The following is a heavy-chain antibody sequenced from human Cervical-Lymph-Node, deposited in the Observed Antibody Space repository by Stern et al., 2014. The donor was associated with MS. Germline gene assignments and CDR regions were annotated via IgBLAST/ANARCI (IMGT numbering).Heavy chain of an antibody. CDR1: GGSISSGSYY. CDR3: ARETVAADNNWFDP. V-gene: IGHV4-61*02. D-gene: IGHD6-19*01. J-gene: IGHJ5*02. CDR2: IYTSGST. Sequence: QLQLQESGPGLVKPSQTLSLTCTVSGGSISSGSYYWSWIRQPAGKGLEWIGRIYTSGSTKHNHSLQSRVTISADTPKNQFSLKLTSVTAADTAVYYCARETVAADNNWFDPWGQGTLVTVSS.